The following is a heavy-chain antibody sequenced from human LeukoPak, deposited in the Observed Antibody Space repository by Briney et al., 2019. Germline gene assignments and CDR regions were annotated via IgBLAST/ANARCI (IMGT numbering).Heavy chain of an antibody. CDR3: VYGGSYYVA. D-gene: IGHD1-26*01. CDR2: IKEDGSEK. V-gene: IGHV3-7*01. CDR1: GFTFTRYW. J-gene: IGHJ5*02. Sequence: GGSLRLSCVASGFTFTRYWMTWVRQAPGTGLELVANIKEDGSEKYYVDSVKGRFTISRDNAKNSLYLQMSSLRAEDTALYYCVYGGSYYVAWGQGTLVTVSS.